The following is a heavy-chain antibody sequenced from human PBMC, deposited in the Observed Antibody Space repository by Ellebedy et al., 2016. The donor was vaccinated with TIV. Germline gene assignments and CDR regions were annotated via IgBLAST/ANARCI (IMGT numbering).Heavy chain of an antibody. Sequence: GESLKISCTASGFTFGDYTVSWFRQAPGKGLEWVGFITSKAYGATTEYAASVKGRFTLSRDDSKSIAQLQMNSLKTEDTAVYYCARMYSYDSSGFDYWGQGTLVTVSS. CDR3: ARMYSYDSSGFDY. CDR2: ITSKAYGATT. CDR1: GFTFGDYT. J-gene: IGHJ4*02. D-gene: IGHD3-22*01. V-gene: IGHV3-49*03.